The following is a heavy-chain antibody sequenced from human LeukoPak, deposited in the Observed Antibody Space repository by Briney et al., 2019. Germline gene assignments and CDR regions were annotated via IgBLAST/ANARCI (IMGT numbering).Heavy chain of an antibody. V-gene: IGHV3-30*02. CDR2: IRYDGSNK. D-gene: IGHD3-3*01. CDR3: AKGRSIFGVVTPFDY. CDR1: GFTFSSYG. Sequence: GGSLRLSCAASGFTFSSYGMHWVRQAPGKGLEWVAFIRYDGSNKYYADSVKGRFTISRDNSKNTLYLQMNSLRAEDTAVYYCAKGRSIFGVVTPFDYWGQGTLVTVSS. J-gene: IGHJ4*02.